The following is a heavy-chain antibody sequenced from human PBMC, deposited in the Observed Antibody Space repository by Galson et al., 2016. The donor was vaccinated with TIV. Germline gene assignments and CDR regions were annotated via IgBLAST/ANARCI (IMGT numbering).Heavy chain of an antibody. CDR3: ARAGGGYHDTYWYFDL. Sequence: QSGAEVKKPGESLKISCKASGGSFSSYSFNWVRQAPGQGLEWMGRFIPMLRLTNYAERFQGRVTITADKSTNTVYMELSSLGSDDTAVYYCARAGGGYHDTYWYFDLWGRGTLVTVSS. CDR1: GGSFSSYS. J-gene: IGHJ2*01. V-gene: IGHV1-69*04. CDR2: FIPMLRLT. D-gene: IGHD3-22*01.